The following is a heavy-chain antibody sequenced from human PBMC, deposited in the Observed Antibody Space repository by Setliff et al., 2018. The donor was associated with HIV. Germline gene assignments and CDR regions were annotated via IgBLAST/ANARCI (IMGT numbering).Heavy chain of an antibody. J-gene: IGHJ4*02. D-gene: IGHD3-10*01. V-gene: IGHV3-30*02. CDR1: GFTFSSYG. CDR3: AKDSGSGILGY. Sequence: GGSLRLSCAASGFTFSSYGMHWVRQAPGKVLEWVAFRRYDGSNKYYPDSVKGRFTISRDNSKNTMYLQMNSLRAEDTDVYYCAKDSGSGILGYWGQGTLVTVSS. CDR2: RRYDGSNK.